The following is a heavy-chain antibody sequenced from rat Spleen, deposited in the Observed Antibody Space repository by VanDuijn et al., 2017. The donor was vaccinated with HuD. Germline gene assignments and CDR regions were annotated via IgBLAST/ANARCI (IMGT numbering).Heavy chain of an antibody. Sequence: EVKLVESGGGLVQPGRSLKLSCAASGFNFNDYWMGWVRQAPGKGLEWIGEINKDSSTINYTPSLKDKFTISRDNAQNTLYLQMSKLGSEDTAIYYCARPLQWCVMDAWGQGASVTVSS. CDR3: ARPLQWCVMDA. J-gene: IGHJ4*01. V-gene: IGHV4-2*01. D-gene: IGHD1-1*01. CDR2: INKDSSTI. CDR1: GFNFNDYW.